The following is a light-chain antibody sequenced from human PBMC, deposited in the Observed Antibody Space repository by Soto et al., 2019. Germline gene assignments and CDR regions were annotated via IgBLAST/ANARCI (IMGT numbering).Light chain of an antibody. J-gene: IGKJ2*01. CDR3: QQSKSHSSYT. CDR2: KAY. CDR1: QRINTC. Sequence: DIQMTQSPSTLSASVGDRVTITCRASQRINTCLAWYQQKPGKAPKLLIYKAYSLGSGVPSRFSGSGSGTDFTLTISRLQPDDCVIYYCQQSKSHSSYTFGQGTKLEIK. V-gene: IGKV1-5*03.